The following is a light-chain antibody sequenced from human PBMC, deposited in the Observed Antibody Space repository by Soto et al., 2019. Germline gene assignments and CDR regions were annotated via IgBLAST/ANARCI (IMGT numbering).Light chain of an antibody. CDR2: WAS. CDR1: QSVLYSSNNKNY. J-gene: IGKJ1*01. CDR3: QQYYSTPPWT. Sequence: DIVMTQSPDSLAVSLGERATINCKFSQSVLYSSNNKNYLAWYQQKPGQPPKLLIYWASTRKSGVPDRFSGSGSGTDFTLTISSLQAEDVAVYYCQQYYSTPPWTFGQGTEVDIK. V-gene: IGKV4-1*01.